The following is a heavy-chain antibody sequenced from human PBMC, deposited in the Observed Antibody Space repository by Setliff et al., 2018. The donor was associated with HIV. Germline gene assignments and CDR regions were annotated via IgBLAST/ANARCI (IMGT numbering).Heavy chain of an antibody. CDR3: VKSLMFFNWFDS. CDR1: GHTFNKYG. CDR2: IWSDESHK. D-gene: IGHD3-10*02. Sequence: GESLKISCAGYGHTFNKYGMHWVRQAPGKGLEWVALIWSDESHKYYADSVKGRVTISRDNAKNTLYLQMSSLRTEDTAVYYCVKSLMFFNWFDSWGQGTLVTVSS. J-gene: IGHJ5*01. V-gene: IGHV3-30*02.